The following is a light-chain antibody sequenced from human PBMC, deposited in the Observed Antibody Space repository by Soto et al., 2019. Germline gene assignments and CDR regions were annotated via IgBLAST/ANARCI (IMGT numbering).Light chain of an antibody. J-gene: IGKJ5*01. V-gene: IGKV3D-20*02. CDR1: QSVTSNY. CDR2: DAS. Sequence: DIGLTQSPGTLSLSAGERATLSCRAIQSVTSNYLSWYQQKPGQAPRLLIYDASTRATGIPARFSGGGSGTDFTLTISSLEPEDFAVYYCQQRSNWPITFGQGTRLEIK. CDR3: QQRSNWPIT.